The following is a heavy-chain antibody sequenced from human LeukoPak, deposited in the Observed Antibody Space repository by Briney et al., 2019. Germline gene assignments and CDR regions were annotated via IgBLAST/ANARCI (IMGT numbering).Heavy chain of an antibody. CDR1: GFTFDDYA. V-gene: IGHV3-9*01. Sequence: GSSVRVSCAASGFTFDDYAMHWVRQAPGKGLEWVAGSSGSSGSIGYADSVKGRFTISRDNAEHSLYLQMNSLRAEDTALYYCAKDSLGYCSSTSCYGDFEYWGQGTLVTVSS. D-gene: IGHD2-2*01. J-gene: IGHJ4*02. CDR3: AKDSLGYCSSTSCYGDFEY. CDR2: SSGSSGSI.